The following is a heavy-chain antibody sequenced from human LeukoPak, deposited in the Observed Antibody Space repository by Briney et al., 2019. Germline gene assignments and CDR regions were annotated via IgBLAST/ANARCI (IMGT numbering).Heavy chain of an antibody. CDR2: ISAYNGNT. Sequence: ASVKVSCKASGYTFTSYGISWVRQAPGQGLEWMGGISAYNGNTNYAQKLQGRVTMTTDTSTSTAYMELRSLRSDDTAVYYCARGLGYCSSTSCADAFDIWGQGTMVTVSS. J-gene: IGHJ3*02. CDR1: GYTFTSYG. V-gene: IGHV1-18*01. D-gene: IGHD2-2*01. CDR3: ARGLGYCSSTSCADAFDI.